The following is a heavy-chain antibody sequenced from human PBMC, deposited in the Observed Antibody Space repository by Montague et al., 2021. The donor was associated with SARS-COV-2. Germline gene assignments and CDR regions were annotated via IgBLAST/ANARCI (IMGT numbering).Heavy chain of an antibody. CDR3: ARGRGHVVVPGAGPAGRAFDI. V-gene: IGHV4-34*01. CDR2: VHQSGTT. CDR1: GGSFSNYY. J-gene: IGHJ3*02. D-gene: IGHD2-2*01. Sequence: SETLSLTCAISGGSFSNYYWSWIRQPPGKGLEWIGEVHQSGTTIYNPSVKSGVTISEDTSKNQFYLRLNSVTAADTAVYYCARGRGHVVVPGAGPAGRAFDIWGQGTMVTVSS.